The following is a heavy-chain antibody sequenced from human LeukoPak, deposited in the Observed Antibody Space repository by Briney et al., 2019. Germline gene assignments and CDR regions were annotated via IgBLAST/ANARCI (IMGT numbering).Heavy chain of an antibody. V-gene: IGHV3-21*01. CDR3: ARGQEYLWLHKDY. Sequence: GGSLRLSCAASGFTFSSYNMNWARQAPGKGLEWVSSIGGSGSYIFYADSVKGRFTISRDNAKNSLYLQMNSLRAEDTAVYYCARGQEYLWLHKDYWGQGTLVTVSS. CDR2: IGGSGSYI. D-gene: IGHD5-18*01. CDR1: GFTFSSYN. J-gene: IGHJ4*02.